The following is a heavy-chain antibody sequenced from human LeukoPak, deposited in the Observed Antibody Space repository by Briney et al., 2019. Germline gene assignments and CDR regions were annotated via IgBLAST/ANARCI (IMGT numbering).Heavy chain of an antibody. CDR3: ARHNRRGDWFDP. Sequence: ASVKVSCKASGHTFTSYDINWVRQATGQGLEWMGWMNPNSGNTGYAQKFQGRVTITRDTSISTAYMELSSLTSEDTAVYYCARHNRRGDWFDPWGQGTLVTVSS. CDR1: GHTFTSYD. J-gene: IGHJ5*02. D-gene: IGHD1-14*01. CDR2: MNPNSGNT. V-gene: IGHV1-8*03.